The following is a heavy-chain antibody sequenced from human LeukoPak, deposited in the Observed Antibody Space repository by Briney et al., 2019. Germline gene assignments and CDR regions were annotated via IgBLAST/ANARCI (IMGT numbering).Heavy chain of an antibody. D-gene: IGHD3-22*01. J-gene: IGHJ4*02. CDR2: IYPGDSDT. Sequence: GEPLKISCKGSGYSFTSYWIGWVRQMPGKGLEWMGIIYPGDSDTRYSPSFQGQVTISADKSISTAYLQWSSLKASDTAMYYCARHGPYYYDSSGYPGGYWGQGTLVTVSS. CDR1: GYSFTSYW. CDR3: ARHGPYYYDSSGYPGGY. V-gene: IGHV5-51*01.